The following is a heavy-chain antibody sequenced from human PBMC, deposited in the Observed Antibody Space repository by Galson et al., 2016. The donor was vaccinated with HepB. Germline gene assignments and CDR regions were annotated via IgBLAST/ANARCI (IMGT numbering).Heavy chain of an antibody. D-gene: IGHD1-26*01. J-gene: IGHJ4*02. CDR3: ARGLSGTYHY. CDR2: IYDTGTT. CDR1: GGSFSSAGYY. Sequence: TLSLTCTVSGGSFSSAGYYWSWIRQLPGKGLEWIGYIYDTGTTYYNPSLKSRVTISVDTSKNQFSLKLSSVTAADTAVYYCARGLSGTYHYWGQGTLVTVSS. V-gene: IGHV4-31*03.